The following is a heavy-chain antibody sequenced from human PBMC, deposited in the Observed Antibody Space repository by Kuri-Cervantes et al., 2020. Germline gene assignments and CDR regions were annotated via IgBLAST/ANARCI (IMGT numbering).Heavy chain of an antibody. J-gene: IGHJ6*02. CDR1: GFTSSSYG. D-gene: IGHD2-2*02. Sequence: GESLKISCAASGFTSSSYGMHWVRQAPGKGLEWVAVISYDGSNKYYADSVKGRFTISRDNSKNTLYLQMNSLRAEDTAVYYCAKGLLYCSSTSCYTVYYYYYGMDVWGQGTTVTVSS. V-gene: IGHV3-30*18. CDR2: ISYDGSNK. CDR3: AKGLLYCSSTSCYTVYYYYYGMDV.